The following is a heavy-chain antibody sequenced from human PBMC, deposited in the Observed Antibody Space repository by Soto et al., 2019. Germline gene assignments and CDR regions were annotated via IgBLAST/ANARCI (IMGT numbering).Heavy chain of an antibody. V-gene: IGHV1-18*01. Sequence: QVHLVQSGAEVKKPGASVKVSCKGSGYAFTTYGITWVRQAPGQGLEWMGWISAHSGNTNYAQKLQGRATVTRDTSTSKAYMELRSLRSDDTAVYYCARGRYGDYWGQGALVTVSS. CDR3: ARGRYGDY. CDR2: ISAHSGNT. J-gene: IGHJ4*02. CDR1: GYAFTTYG. D-gene: IGHD1-1*01.